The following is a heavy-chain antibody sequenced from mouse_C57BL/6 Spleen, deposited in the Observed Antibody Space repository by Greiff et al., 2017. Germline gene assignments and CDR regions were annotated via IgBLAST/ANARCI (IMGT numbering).Heavy chain of an antibody. CDR3: ASKGDYGDYAMDY. D-gene: IGHD1-1*01. CDR1: GYTFTSYW. V-gene: IGHV1-64*01. J-gene: IGHJ4*01. CDR2: IHPNSGST. Sequence: QVQLQQPGAELVKPGASVKLSCKASGYTFTSYWMHWVKQRPGQGLEWIGMIHPNSGSTNYNEKFKSKATLTVDKSSSTAYMQLSSLTSEDSAVXYCASKGDYGDYAMDYWGQGTSVTVSS.